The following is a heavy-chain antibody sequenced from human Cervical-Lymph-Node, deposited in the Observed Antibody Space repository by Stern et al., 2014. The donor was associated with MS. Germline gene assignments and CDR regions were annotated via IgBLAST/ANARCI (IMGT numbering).Heavy chain of an antibody. CDR2: TIPIFGTA. CDR3: ARLGIAVANST. V-gene: IGHV1-69*01. Sequence: QLVQSGAEVKKPGSSVKVSCKASGCTFSSYTISWVRQAPGQGLEWMGGTIPIFGTANYAQKFQGRVTITADESTSTAYMELSSLRSEDTAVYYCARLGIAVANSTWGQGTLVTVSS. D-gene: IGHD6-19*01. J-gene: IGHJ5*02. CDR1: GCTFSSYT.